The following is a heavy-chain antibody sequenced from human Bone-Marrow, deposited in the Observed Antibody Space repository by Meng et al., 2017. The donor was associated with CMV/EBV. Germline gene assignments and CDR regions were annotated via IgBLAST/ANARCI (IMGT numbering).Heavy chain of an antibody. Sequence: GSLRLSCTASGGSISSYYWSWIRQPPGKGLEWIGYIYYSGSTNYNPSLKSRVTISVDTSKNQFSLKLSSVTAADTAVYYCARFGRHYYDSSGFVFDYWGQGTLVTVSS. D-gene: IGHD3-22*01. J-gene: IGHJ4*02. CDR1: GGSISSYY. V-gene: IGHV4-59*01. CDR2: IYYSGST. CDR3: ARFGRHYYDSSGFVFDY.